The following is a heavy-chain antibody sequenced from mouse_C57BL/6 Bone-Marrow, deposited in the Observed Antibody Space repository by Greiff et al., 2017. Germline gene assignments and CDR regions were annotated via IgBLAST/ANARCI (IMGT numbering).Heavy chain of an antibody. V-gene: IGHV1-64*01. CDR2: IHPNSGST. CDR3: QIYYYGSSCYYAMDY. CDR1: GYTFTSYW. J-gene: IGHJ4*01. Sequence: LQQPGAELVKPGASVKLSCKASGYTFTSYWMHWVKQRPGQGLEWIGMIHPNSGSTNYNEKFKSKATLTVDKSSSTAYMQLSSLTSEDSAVYYCQIYYYGSSCYYAMDYWGQGTSVTVSS. D-gene: IGHD1-1*01.